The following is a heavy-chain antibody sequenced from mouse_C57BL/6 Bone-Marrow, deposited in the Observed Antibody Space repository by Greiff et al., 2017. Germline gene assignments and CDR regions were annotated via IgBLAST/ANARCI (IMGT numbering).Heavy chain of an antibody. Sequence: EVQLQQSGAELVRPGASVKLSCTASGFNIKDDYMHWVKQRPEQGLEWIGWIDPENGDTEYASKFQGKATITADTASNTAYLQLSSLTSEYTAVYYCGYGNGMDYWGQGTSVTVSS. V-gene: IGHV14-4*01. J-gene: IGHJ4*01. CDR3: GYGNGMDY. D-gene: IGHD1-1*01. CDR1: GFNIKDDY. CDR2: IDPENGDT.